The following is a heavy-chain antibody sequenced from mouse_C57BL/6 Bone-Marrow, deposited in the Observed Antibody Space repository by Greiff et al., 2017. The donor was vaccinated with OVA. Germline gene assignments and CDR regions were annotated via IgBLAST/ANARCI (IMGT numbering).Heavy chain of an antibody. CDR1: GYTFTSYW. CDR2: IDPNSGGT. CDR3: ARDDYDVFYWYFDV. D-gene: IGHD2-4*01. J-gene: IGHJ1*03. V-gene: IGHV1-72*01. Sequence: QVQLKQPGAELVKPGASVKLSCKASGYTFTSYWMHWVKQRPGRGLEWIGRIDPNSGGTKYNEKFKSKATLTVDKPSSTAYMQLSSLTSEDSAVYYCARDDYDVFYWYFDVWGTGTTVTVSS.